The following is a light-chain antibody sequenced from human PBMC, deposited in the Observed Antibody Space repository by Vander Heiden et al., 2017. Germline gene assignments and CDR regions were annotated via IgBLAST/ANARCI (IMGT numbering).Light chain of an antibody. J-gene: IGKJ2*01. CDR3: QQYNSYSYT. Sequence: DIQMTQSPSTLSASVGDRVTITCRASQSISSWLAWYQQKPGKAPKLLIYKASSLESGGPSRFSGSGSGTEFTLTISSLQPDDFATYYCQQYNSYSYTFGQWTKLEIK. V-gene: IGKV1-5*03. CDR1: QSISSW. CDR2: KAS.